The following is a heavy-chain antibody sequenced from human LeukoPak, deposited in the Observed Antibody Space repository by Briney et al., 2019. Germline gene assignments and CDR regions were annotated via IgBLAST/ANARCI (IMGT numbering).Heavy chain of an antibody. Sequence: GASVRVSCKVSGYTFTSYDINWVRQATGQGLEWMGWMNPNSGNTGYAQKFQGRVTITRNTSISTAYMELSSLRSEDTAVYYCARGQKITIFGVVIIGGNWFDPWGQGTLVTVSS. V-gene: IGHV1-8*03. CDR1: GYTFTSYD. CDR2: MNPNSGNT. CDR3: ARGQKITIFGVVIIGGNWFDP. J-gene: IGHJ5*02. D-gene: IGHD3-3*01.